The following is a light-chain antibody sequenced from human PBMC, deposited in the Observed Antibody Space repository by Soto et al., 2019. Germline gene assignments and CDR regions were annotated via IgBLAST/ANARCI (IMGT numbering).Light chain of an antibody. CDR3: CSYADTYVE. J-gene: IGLJ2*01. CDR2: DVD. V-gene: IGLV2-11*01. Sequence: QSALTQPRSVSGSPGQSVAISCTGISNYIGPYNYVSWYQQHPGKAPKLIIYDVDKRPSGVPYRFSGSKSGDTASLTISGLQPDDEADYSCCSYADTYVELGGGTQLTVL. CDR1: SNYIGPYNY.